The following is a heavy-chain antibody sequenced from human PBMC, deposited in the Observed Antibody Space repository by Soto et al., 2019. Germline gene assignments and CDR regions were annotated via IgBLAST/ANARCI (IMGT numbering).Heavy chain of an antibody. J-gene: IGHJ6*03. V-gene: IGHV1-18*01. D-gene: IGHD5-12*01. Sequence: ASVKVSCKASGYTFTSYGISWVRQAPGQGLEWMGWISAYNGNTNYAQKLQGRVTMTTDTSTSTAYMEPRSLRSDDTAVYYCARVGPGYSGYLVYMDVWGKGTTVTVSS. CDR1: GYTFTSYG. CDR3: ARVGPGYSGYLVYMDV. CDR2: ISAYNGNT.